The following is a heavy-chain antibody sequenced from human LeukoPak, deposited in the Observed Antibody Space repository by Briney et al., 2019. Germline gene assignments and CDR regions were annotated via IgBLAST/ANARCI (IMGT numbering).Heavy chain of an antibody. CDR3: ARGAYSGSYNQLHDY. Sequence: PGGSLRLSCAASGFTFSSYWMHRVRQAPGKGLVWVSRINSDGSSTSYADSVKGRFTISRDNAKNTLYLQMNSLRAEDTAVYYCARGAYSGSYNQLHDYWGQGTLVTVSS. CDR2: INSDGSST. D-gene: IGHD1-26*01. V-gene: IGHV3-74*01. CDR1: GFTFSSYW. J-gene: IGHJ4*02.